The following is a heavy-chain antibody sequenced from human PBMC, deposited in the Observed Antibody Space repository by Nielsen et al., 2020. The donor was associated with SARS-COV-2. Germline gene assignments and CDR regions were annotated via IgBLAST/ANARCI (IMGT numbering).Heavy chain of an antibody. J-gene: IGHJ4*02. CDR2: ISHDSGTT. D-gene: IGHD3-22*01. V-gene: IGHV3-9*01. CDR3: AKDIGGNYDSSGYYY. CDR1: GFIFSNHA. Sequence: GGSLRLSCVGSGFIFSNHAMNWVRQAPGRGLEWVSSISHDSGTTYSVKGRFTISRDNAKNSLYLQMNSLRAEDTALYYCAKDIGGNYDSSGYYYWGQGTLVTVSS.